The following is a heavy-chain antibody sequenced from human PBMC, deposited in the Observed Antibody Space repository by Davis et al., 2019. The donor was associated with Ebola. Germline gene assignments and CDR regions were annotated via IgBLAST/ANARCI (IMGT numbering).Heavy chain of an antibody. CDR1: GGSISSSSYY. Sequence: PSETLSLTCTVSGGSISSSSYYWGWIRQPPGKGLEWIGYIYYSGSTNYNPSLKSRVTISVDTSKNQFSLKLSSVTAADTAVYYCARGGQLWGSYRLGSFDPWGQGTLVTVSS. V-gene: IGHV4-61*05. CDR3: ARGGQLWGSYRLGSFDP. J-gene: IGHJ5*02. CDR2: IYYSGST. D-gene: IGHD3-16*02.